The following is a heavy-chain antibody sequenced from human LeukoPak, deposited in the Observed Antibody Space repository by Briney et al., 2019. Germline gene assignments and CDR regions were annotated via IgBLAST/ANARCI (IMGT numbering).Heavy chain of an antibody. CDR1: GFTFSSYS. CDR3: ARDVLLWFGELKGKYYYGMDV. J-gene: IGHJ6*02. Sequence: GGSLRLSCAASGFTFSSYSMNWVRQAPGKGLEWVSYISSSSSTIYYADSVKGRFTISRDNAKNSLYLQMNSLRAEDTAVYYCARDVLLWFGELKGKYYYGMDVWGQGTTVTVSS. D-gene: IGHD3-10*01. CDR2: ISSSSSTI. V-gene: IGHV3-48*04.